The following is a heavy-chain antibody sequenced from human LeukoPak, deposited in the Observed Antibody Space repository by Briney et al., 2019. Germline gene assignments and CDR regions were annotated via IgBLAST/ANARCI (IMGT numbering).Heavy chain of an antibody. Sequence: GGSLRLSCAASGFTFSNAWMSWVRQAPGKGLEWVGRIKSKTDGGTTDYAAPVKGRFTILRDDSKNTLYLQMNSLKTEDTAVYYCTTDSVYDFWSGYLGGSYMDVWGKGTTVTVSS. CDR2: IKSKTDGGTT. D-gene: IGHD3-3*01. J-gene: IGHJ6*03. V-gene: IGHV3-15*01. CDR1: GFTFSNAW. CDR3: TTDSVYDFWSGYLGGSYMDV.